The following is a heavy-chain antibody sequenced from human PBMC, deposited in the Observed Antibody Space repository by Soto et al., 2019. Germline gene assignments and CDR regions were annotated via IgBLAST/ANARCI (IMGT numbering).Heavy chain of an antibody. D-gene: IGHD3-3*01. Sequence: QVQLVQSGAEVKKPGASVKVSCKASGYTFTGYYMHWVRQAPGQGLEWMGWINPNSGGTNYAQKFQGWVTMTRDTSISTAYMELSRLRSDDTAVYYCAREPHDFWSGYYSPSGGMDVWGQGTTVTVSS. CDR3: AREPHDFWSGYYSPSGGMDV. CDR2: INPNSGGT. CDR1: GYTFTGYY. V-gene: IGHV1-2*04. J-gene: IGHJ6*02.